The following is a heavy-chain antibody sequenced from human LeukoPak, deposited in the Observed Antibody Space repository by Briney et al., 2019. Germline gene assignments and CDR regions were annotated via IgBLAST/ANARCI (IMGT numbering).Heavy chain of an antibody. D-gene: IGHD6-13*01. Sequence: PSETLSLTCTVSGGSISSHYWSWIRQPPGKGLGWIGYIYTSGSTNYNPSLKSRVTISVDTSKDQFSLKLSSVTAADTAVYYCARGPSSSWYNYYYYYMDVWGKGTTVTVSS. CDR1: GGSISSHY. CDR2: IYTSGST. V-gene: IGHV4-4*09. J-gene: IGHJ6*03. CDR3: ARGPSSSWYNYYYYYMDV.